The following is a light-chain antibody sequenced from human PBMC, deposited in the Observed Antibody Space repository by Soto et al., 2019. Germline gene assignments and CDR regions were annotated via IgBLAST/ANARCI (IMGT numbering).Light chain of an antibody. J-gene: IGKJ4*01. V-gene: IGKV4-1*01. CDR1: QCVLFSSNNKNY. Sequence: DIVMTQSPDSLAVSLGERATINCKSSQCVLFSSNNKNYLGWYQQKVGQPPKLLIYWASTRESGVPDRFSGSGSGTDFTLTISSLQAEDVAVYYCQQYYSKPLTFGGGTKVEIK. CDR2: WAS. CDR3: QQYYSKPLT.